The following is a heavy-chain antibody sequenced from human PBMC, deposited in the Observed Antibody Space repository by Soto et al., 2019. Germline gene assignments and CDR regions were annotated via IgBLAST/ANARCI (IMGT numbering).Heavy chain of an antibody. CDR2: MNPNSGNT. J-gene: IGHJ4*02. V-gene: IGHV1-8*01. CDR3: ARAGVRITMVRGVTFDY. D-gene: IGHD3-10*01. Sequence: ASVKVSCKASGYTFTSYDINWVRQATGQGLEWMGWMNPNSGNTGYAQKFQGRVTMTRNTSISTAYMELSSLRSEDTAVYYCARAGVRITMVRGVTFDYWGQGTLVTVSS. CDR1: GYTFTSYD.